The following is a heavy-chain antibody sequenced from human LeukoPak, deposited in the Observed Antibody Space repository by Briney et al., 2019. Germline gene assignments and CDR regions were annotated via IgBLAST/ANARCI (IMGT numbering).Heavy chain of an antibody. D-gene: IGHD3-3*01. CDR2: ISSSSSYI. CDR1: GFTFSSYS. V-gene: IGHV3-21*01. Sequence: GGSLRLSCAASGFTFSSYSMNWVRQAPGKGLEWVSSISSSSSYIYYADSEKGRFTISRDNAKNSLYLQMNSLRAEDTAVYYCARGWYDFWSGYYGLWGQGTLVTVSS. J-gene: IGHJ4*02. CDR3: ARGWYDFWSGYYGL.